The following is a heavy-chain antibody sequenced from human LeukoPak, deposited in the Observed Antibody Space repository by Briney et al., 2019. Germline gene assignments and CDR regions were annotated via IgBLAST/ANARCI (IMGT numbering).Heavy chain of an antibody. CDR2: IYPGDSDT. V-gene: IGHV5-51*01. CDR3: ARSQQQLPNYFDY. D-gene: IGHD6-13*01. CDR1: GYSFTKFW. Sequence: KSGESLKISCKGSGYSFTKFWIGWVRQMPGKGLEWMGIIYPGDSDTRYSPPFQGQVTISADKSISTAYLQWSSLKASDTAMYYCARSQQQLPNYFDYWGQGTLITVSS. J-gene: IGHJ4*02.